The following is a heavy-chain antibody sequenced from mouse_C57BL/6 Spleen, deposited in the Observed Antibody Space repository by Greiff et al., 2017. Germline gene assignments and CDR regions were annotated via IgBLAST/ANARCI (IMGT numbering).Heavy chain of an antibody. V-gene: IGHV1-52*01. CDR2: IDPTDSET. CDR3: ARGYYGDAMDY. J-gene: IGHJ4*01. CDR1: GYTFTSYW. Sequence: VQLQQPGAELVRPGSSVKLSCKASGYTFTSYWMHWVQQRPIQGLEWIGNIDPTDSETHYNQKFKDKATLTVDKSSSTAYMPLSSLTSEDSAVYYCARGYYGDAMDYWGQGTSVTVSS. D-gene: IGHD1-1*01.